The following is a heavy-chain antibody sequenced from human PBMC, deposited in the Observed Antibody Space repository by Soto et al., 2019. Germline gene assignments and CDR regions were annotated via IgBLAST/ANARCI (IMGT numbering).Heavy chain of an antibody. Sequence: QVQLVESGGGVVQPGRSLRLSCAASGFTFSSYGRHWVRQAPGKGLEWVAVIWYDGSNKYYADSVKGRFTISRDNSKNTLYLQMNSLRAEDTAVYYCARDRTGGWFDPWGQGTLVTVSS. D-gene: IGHD3-10*01. J-gene: IGHJ5*02. CDR1: GFTFSSYG. CDR3: ARDRTGGWFDP. V-gene: IGHV3-33*01. CDR2: IWYDGSNK.